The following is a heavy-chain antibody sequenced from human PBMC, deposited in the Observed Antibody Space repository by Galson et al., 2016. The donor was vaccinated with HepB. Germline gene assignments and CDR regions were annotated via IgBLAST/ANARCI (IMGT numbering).Heavy chain of an antibody. V-gene: IGHV3-33*01. CDR3: ARSPEIRWFNWNPTTLGYFDY. Sequence: SLRLSCAASGFTFTNHAMHWVRQAPGKGLEWVAVIWYDGSNEYYVDSVKDRFTISRDNSKNTQYLQMNSLRAEDTAVYYCARSPEIRWFNWNPTTLGYFDYWGQGALVTVSS. J-gene: IGHJ4*02. CDR2: IWYDGSNE. D-gene: IGHD1-1*01. CDR1: GFTFTNHA.